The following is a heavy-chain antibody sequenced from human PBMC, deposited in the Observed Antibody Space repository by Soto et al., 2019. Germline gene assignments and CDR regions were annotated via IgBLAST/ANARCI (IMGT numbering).Heavy chain of an antibody. J-gene: IGHJ4*02. CDR2: INPYNGNT. CDR3: ARIRAAAPDY. CDR1: GYTFITYG. V-gene: IGHV1-18*01. D-gene: IGHD6-13*01. Sequence: ASVKVSCKTYGYTFITYGLTWVRQAPVQGLEWMGWINPYNGNTNYTQKLQGRVTMTTDRSTSTVYMELRSLRSDDTAVYYCARIRAAAPDYWGQGILVTVSS.